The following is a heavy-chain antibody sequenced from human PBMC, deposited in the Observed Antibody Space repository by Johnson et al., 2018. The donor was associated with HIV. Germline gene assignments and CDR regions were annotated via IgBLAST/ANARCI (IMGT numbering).Heavy chain of an antibody. V-gene: IGHV3-7*03. CDR3: VRETRDDAFDI. D-gene: IGHD4-11*01. Sequence: VQLVESGGGLVQPGGSLRLSCAASGFTFSSYGMHWVRQAPGKGLEWVANIKQDASEKSYVDSVKGRFTISRDNANNSLSLQMSGLRADDTAVYYCVRETRDDAFDIWGQGTMVTVSS. CDR1: GFTFSSYG. J-gene: IGHJ3*02. CDR2: IKQDASEK.